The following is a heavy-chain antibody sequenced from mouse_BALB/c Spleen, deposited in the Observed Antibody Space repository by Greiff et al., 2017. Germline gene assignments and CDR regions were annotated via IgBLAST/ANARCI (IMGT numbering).Heavy chain of an antibody. Sequence: EVKLVESGGGLVKPGGSLKLSCAASGFTFSDYYMYWVRQTPEKRLEWVATISDGGSYTYYPDSVKGRFTISRDNAKNNLYLQMSSLKSEDTAMYYCVLPYYRTWFAYWGQGTLVTVSA. CDR2: ISDGGSYT. CDR3: VLPYYRTWFAY. V-gene: IGHV5-4*02. D-gene: IGHD2-14*01. CDR1: GFTFSDYY. J-gene: IGHJ3*01.